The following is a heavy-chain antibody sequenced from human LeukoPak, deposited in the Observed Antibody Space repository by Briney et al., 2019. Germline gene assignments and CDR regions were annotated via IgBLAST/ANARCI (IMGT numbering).Heavy chain of an antibody. CDR3: VRPYSSGRIDAFDI. CDR2: IYPGDSDT. J-gene: IGHJ3*02. V-gene: IGHV5-51*01. D-gene: IGHD6-19*01. CDR1: GYSFTSYW. Sequence: GESLKISCKGAGYSFTSYWIGWVRQMPGKGLECMGIIYPGDSDTRYSPSFQGQVTISADKSISTAYLQWSSLKASDTAMYYCVRPYSSGRIDAFDIWGQGTMVTVSS.